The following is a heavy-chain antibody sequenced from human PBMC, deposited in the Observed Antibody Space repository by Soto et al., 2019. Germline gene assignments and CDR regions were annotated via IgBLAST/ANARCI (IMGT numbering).Heavy chain of an antibody. D-gene: IGHD3-10*01. V-gene: IGHV3-7*03. CDR1: GFTFSSFW. CDR3: ARVGLFDGNKPITLEF. CDR2: INQDATRQ. Sequence: GGSLRLSCAASGFTFSSFWMSWVRQAPGRGLEWVANINQDATRQSFVDSVEGRFSISRDNAKNSVYLQMNNLRVDDTAVYYCARVGLFDGNKPITLEFWGQGTLVTVS. J-gene: IGHJ4*02.